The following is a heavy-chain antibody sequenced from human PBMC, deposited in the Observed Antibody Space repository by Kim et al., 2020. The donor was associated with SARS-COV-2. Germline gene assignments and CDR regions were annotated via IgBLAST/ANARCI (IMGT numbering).Heavy chain of an antibody. CDR2: IYYSGST. CDR1: GGSISSYY. CDR3: ARALNSWGENYYDSSGLSYYFDY. D-gene: IGHD3-22*01. J-gene: IGHJ4*02. V-gene: IGHV4-59*13. Sequence: SETLSLTCTVSGGSISSYYWSWIRQPPGKGLEWIGYIYYSGSTNYNPSLKSRVTISVDTSKNQFSLKLSSVTAADTAVYYCARALNSWGENYYDSSGLSYYFDYWGQGTLVTVSS.